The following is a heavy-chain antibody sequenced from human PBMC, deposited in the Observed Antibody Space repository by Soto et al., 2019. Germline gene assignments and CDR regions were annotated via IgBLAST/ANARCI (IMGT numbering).Heavy chain of an antibody. CDR1: GLTFRNYW. Sequence: EVQLVESGGGLVQPGGSLRLSCAASGLTFRNYWMHWVRQPPGKGLVWVSRINSDGSTTNYADSVKGRFTISRDNAKNTLYLQMSSLRAADKAVYYCATESTRGYDRTATGAFDIWGQGTMVTVSS. J-gene: IGHJ3*02. CDR2: INSDGSTT. V-gene: IGHV3-74*01. CDR3: ATESTRGYDRTATGAFDI. D-gene: IGHD2-2*01.